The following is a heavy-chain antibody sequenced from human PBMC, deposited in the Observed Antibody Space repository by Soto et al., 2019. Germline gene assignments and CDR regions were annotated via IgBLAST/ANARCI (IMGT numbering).Heavy chain of an antibody. CDR3: AAGGALPRYY. J-gene: IGHJ4*02. CDR1: GGSISSGGYS. D-gene: IGHD1-26*01. V-gene: IGHV4-30-2*01. Sequence: QLQLQESGSGLVKPSQTLSLICAVSGGSISSGGYSWSWIRQPAGKGLEWIGYIYHSGSTYYNPSLKSRVTISVDRSKNQFSLKLSSVTAADTAVYYCAAGGALPRYYWGQGTLVTVSS. CDR2: IYHSGST.